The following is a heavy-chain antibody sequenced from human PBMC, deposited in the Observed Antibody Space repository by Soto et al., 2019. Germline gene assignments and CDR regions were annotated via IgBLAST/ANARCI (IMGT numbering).Heavy chain of an antibody. CDR3: ARGVPGLYYGMDV. CDR2: IYYGGST. Sequence: QVQLQESGPGLVKPSQTLSLTCTVSGGSISSGDYYWSWIRQPPTKGLEWIGYIYYGGSTYYNSSLKGRVTISVDPSKNQSSLKLSSVTAADTAVYYWARGVPGLYYGMDVWGQGITVTVSS. V-gene: IGHV4-30-4*01. J-gene: IGHJ6*02. CDR1: GGSISSGDYY.